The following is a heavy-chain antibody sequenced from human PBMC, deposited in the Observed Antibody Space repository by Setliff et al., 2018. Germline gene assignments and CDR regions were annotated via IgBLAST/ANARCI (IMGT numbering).Heavy chain of an antibody. V-gene: IGHV3-53*01. CDR2: IYSGGST. Sequence: PGGSLRLSCAASGFTVSSNYMSWVRQAPGKGLEWVPVIYSGGSTYYADSVKGRFTISRDNSKNTLYLQMNSLRAEDTAVYYCARAVAGNYYYYYYMDVWGKGTTVTVSS. D-gene: IGHD6-19*01. J-gene: IGHJ6*03. CDR1: GFTVSSNY. CDR3: ARAVAGNYYYYYYMDV.